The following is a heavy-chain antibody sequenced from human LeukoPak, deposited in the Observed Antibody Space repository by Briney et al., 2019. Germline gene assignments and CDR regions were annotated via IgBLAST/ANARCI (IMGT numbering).Heavy chain of an antibody. Sequence: TLSLTCTVSGGSVSSSSYYWSWIRQPPGKALEWLALIYWDDDKRYSPSLKSRLTITKDTSKNQVVLTMTNMDPVDTATYYCARLRYFDWLHIDYWGQGTLVTVSS. V-gene: IGHV2-5*08. CDR2: IYWDDDK. CDR3: ARLRYFDWLHIDY. CDR1: GGSVSSSSYY. D-gene: IGHD3-9*01. J-gene: IGHJ4*02.